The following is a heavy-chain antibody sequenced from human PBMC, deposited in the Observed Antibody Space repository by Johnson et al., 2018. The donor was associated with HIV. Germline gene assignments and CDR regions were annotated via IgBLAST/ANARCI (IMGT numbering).Heavy chain of an antibody. CDR2: ISYDGSNK. J-gene: IGHJ3*02. D-gene: IGHD4-11*01. Sequence: QVQLVESGGGVVQPGRSLRLSCAASGFTFSSYAMHWVRQAPGKGLEWVAVISYDGSNKYYADSVKGRFTISRDKSKNTLDLQMNSLRAEDTAVYYCAREDYTDAFDIWGQGTMVTVSS. CDR1: GFTFSSYA. CDR3: AREDYTDAFDI. V-gene: IGHV3-30-3*01.